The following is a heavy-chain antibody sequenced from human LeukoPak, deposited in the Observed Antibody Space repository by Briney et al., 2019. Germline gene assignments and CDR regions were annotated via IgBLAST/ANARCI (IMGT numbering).Heavy chain of an antibody. D-gene: IGHD3-10*01. CDR2: IWYDGSNK. CDR3: ARWFGELLPLDY. Sequence: GRSLRLSCAASGFTFSSYGMHWVRLAPGKGLEWVAVIWYDGSNKYYADSVKGRFTISRDNSKNTLYLQMNSLRAEDTAVYYCARWFGELLPLDYWGQGTLVTVSS. V-gene: IGHV3-33*01. CDR1: GFTFSSYG. J-gene: IGHJ4*02.